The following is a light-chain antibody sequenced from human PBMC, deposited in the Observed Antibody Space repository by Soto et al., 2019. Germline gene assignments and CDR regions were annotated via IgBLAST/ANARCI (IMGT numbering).Light chain of an antibody. CDR3: QHYGGSPPYT. J-gene: IGKJ2*01. CDR2: GAS. Sequence: EIVLTQSPGTLSLSPGERATLSCRASQSVSGSYLAWYQQKPGQAPRLLIYGASSRATGTPDNFSGSGSGTDFTLTISSLGPEDIAVYYCQHYGGSPPYTFGQGTKLEIK. V-gene: IGKV3-20*01. CDR1: QSVSGSY.